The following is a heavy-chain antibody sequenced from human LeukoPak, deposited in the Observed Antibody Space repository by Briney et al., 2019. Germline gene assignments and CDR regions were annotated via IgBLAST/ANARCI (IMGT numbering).Heavy chain of an antibody. D-gene: IGHD2-15*01. V-gene: IGHV3-30-3*01. J-gene: IGHJ6*02. CDR3: ARASYCSGGSCYSTYYYYGMDV. CDR1: GFTFSSYA. Sequence: PGGSLRLSCAASGFTFSSYAMHWVRQAPGKGLEWVAVISYDGSNKYYADSVKGRFTISRDNSKNTLYLQMNSLRAEDTAVYYCARASYCSGGSCYSTYYYYGMDVWAKGPRSPSP. CDR2: ISYDGSNK.